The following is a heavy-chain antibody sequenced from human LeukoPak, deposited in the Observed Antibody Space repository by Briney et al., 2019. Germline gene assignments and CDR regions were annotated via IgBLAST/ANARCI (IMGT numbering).Heavy chain of an antibody. CDR1: GGSISSSSYY. J-gene: IGHJ5*02. D-gene: IGHD3-22*01. CDR3: ATGQYYYDSSGYYSWFDP. Sequence: SSETLSLTCTVSGGSISSSSYYWGWIRQPPGKGLEWIGSIYYSGSTYYNPSLKSRVTMSVDTSKNQFSLKLSSVTAADTAVYYCATGQYYYDSSGYYSWFDPWGQGTLVTVSS. CDR2: IYYSGST. V-gene: IGHV4-39*07.